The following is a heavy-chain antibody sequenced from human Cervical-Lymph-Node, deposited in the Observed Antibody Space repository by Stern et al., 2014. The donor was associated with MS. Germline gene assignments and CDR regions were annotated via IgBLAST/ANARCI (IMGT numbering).Heavy chain of an antibody. Sequence: VQLVESGGGVVQPGRSLRLSCAASGFTFSSYAMHWVRPAPGKGLEWVAVISYDGSNKYYAYSVKGRFTISRDNSKNTLYLQMNSLRAEDTAVYYCARDRYSSSWYSSCWFDPWGQGTLVTVSS. CDR3: ARDRYSSSWYSSCWFDP. D-gene: IGHD6-13*01. V-gene: IGHV3-30*04. J-gene: IGHJ5*02. CDR1: GFTFSSYA. CDR2: ISYDGSNK.